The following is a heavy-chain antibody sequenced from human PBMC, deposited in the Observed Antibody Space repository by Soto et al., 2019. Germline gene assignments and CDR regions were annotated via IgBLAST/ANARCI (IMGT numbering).Heavy chain of an antibody. CDR3: ARDVSPGSGPYYLDVFDM. J-gene: IGHJ3*02. D-gene: IGHD3-22*01. Sequence: EVQLVESGGGLVQPGESLRLSCAASGFTFSDYWMTWVRQAPGKGLEWVANIKKDESKKSYLDSVRGRFTISRDNARNSMYLQRDSLRAEDTALYYCARDVSPGSGPYYLDVFDMLGQGSMVTVSS. CDR2: IKKDESKK. V-gene: IGHV3-7*05. CDR1: GFTFSDYW.